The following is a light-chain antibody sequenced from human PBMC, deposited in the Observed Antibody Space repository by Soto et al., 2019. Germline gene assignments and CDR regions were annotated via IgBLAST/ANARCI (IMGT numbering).Light chain of an antibody. V-gene: IGLV2-23*01. CDR2: EGI. J-gene: IGLJ1*01. CDR3: CAYAGVVRFV. CDR1: TSDVGNYNF. Sequence: QSALTQPASVSGSPGQSITISCTGTTSDVGNYNFVSWYQQHPGNAPKLIIYEGIKRPSGVSPRFSGSKSGNMASLTISGLQSEDEADYSCCAYAGVVRFVFGSGTKLTVL.